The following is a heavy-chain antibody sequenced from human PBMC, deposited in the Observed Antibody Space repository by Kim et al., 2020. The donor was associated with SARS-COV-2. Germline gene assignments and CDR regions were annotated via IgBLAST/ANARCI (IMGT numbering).Heavy chain of an antibody. CDR2: VNNGGNA. CDR1: GFTFSSRA. V-gene: IGHV3-23*01. J-gene: IGHJ4*02. D-gene: IGHD6-19*01. CDR3: AQDHPSSGWPTFDS. Sequence: GGSLRLSCVASGFTFSSRAMSWVRQAPGKGPEWVASVNNGGNAYYADSVRGRFTVSRDITKDTLYLQMNSLRVEDSALYYCAQDHPSSGWPTFDSWGQGT.